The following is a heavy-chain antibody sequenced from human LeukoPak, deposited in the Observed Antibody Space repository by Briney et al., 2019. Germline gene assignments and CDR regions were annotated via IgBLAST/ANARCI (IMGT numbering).Heavy chain of an antibody. D-gene: IGHD6-13*01. Sequence: SETLSLTCTVSGGSISSYYWSWIRQPAGKGLEWIGRIYTSGSTNYNPSLKSRVTMSVDTSKNQFSLKLSSVTAADTAMYYCAGGSSSWYGGPCAFDIWGQGTMVTVSS. CDR2: IYTSGST. CDR1: GGSISSYY. V-gene: IGHV4-4*07. CDR3: AGGSSSWYGGPCAFDI. J-gene: IGHJ3*02.